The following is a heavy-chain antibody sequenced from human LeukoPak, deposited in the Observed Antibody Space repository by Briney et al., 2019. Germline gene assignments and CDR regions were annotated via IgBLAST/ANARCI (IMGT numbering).Heavy chain of an antibody. CDR1: GYIFTSNY. V-gene: IGHV1-46*01. J-gene: IGHJ5*02. D-gene: IGHD3-22*01. CDR2: INPSGGST. Sequence: ASVKVSCKASGYIFTSNYIHWVRQAPGQGLEWMGIINPSGGSTSYAQKFQGRVTLTRDTSTSTAYMELSSLSSEDTAVYFCARGLDSSGYYAPWGQGTLVTVSS. CDR3: ARGLDSSGYYAP.